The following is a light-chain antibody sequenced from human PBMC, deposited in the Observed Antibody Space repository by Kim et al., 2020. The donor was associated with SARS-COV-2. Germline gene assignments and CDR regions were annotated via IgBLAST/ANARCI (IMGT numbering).Light chain of an antibody. CDR3: QHYNNYPLT. V-gene: IGKV1-5*01. CDR1: QSIVDR. CDR2: AAS. Sequence: DIQMTQSPSTLSASVGDRVTITCRASQSIVDRLAWHQQKPGKAPKVLISAASSLESGVPSRFSGSGSGTEFTLTISSLQPDDFATYYCQHYNNYPLTFGGGTKVDIK. J-gene: IGKJ4*01.